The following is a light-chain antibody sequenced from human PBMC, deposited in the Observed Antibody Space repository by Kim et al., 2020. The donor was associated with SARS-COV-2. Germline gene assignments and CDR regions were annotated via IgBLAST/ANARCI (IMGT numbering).Light chain of an antibody. CDR1: QSVSTK. CDR3: HQYNNWPPYT. V-gene: IGKV3-15*01. Sequence: EIVMTQSPATLSMSPGERATLSCRASQSVSTKLAWFQQKPGQAPRLLIHSASIRATGIPARFSGSGSGTEFTLIINSLQSEDFAVYYCHQYNNWPPYTFGQGTKLEI. J-gene: IGKJ2*01. CDR2: SAS.